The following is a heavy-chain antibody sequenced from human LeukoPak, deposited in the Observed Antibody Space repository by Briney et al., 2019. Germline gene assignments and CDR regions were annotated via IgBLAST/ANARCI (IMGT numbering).Heavy chain of an antibody. Sequence: SQTLSLTCTVSGGSISSGGYYWSWIRQHPGKGLEWIGYIYYSGSTYYNPSLKSRVTISVDTSKNQFSLKLSSVTAADTAVYYCARDRQWLWSWFDPWGQGTLVTVSS. D-gene: IGHD6-19*01. CDR3: ARDRQWLWSWFDP. V-gene: IGHV4-31*03. J-gene: IGHJ5*02. CDR1: GGSISSGGYY. CDR2: IYYSGST.